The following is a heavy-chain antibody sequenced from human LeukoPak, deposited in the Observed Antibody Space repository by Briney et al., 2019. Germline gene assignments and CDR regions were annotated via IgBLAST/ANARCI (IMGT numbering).Heavy chain of an antibody. CDR2: IYDSGST. CDR1: GASIRSGDYY. Sequence: SETLSLTCTVSGASIRSGDYYWSWIRQPPGKGLEWIGYIYDSGSTYYNPSLKSRITISVDTSENRFSLKLSSVTATDTAVYYCARDCSGGSCYGAFEIWGQGTMVTVSS. D-gene: IGHD2-15*01. V-gene: IGHV4-30-4*01. CDR3: ARDCSGGSCYGAFEI. J-gene: IGHJ3*02.